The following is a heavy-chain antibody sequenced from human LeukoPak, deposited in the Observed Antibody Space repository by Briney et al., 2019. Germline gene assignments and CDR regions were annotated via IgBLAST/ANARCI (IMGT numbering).Heavy chain of an antibody. J-gene: IGHJ4*02. Sequence: SETLSLTCAVYGGSFSGYYWSWIRQPPGKGLEWIGEINHSGSTNYNPSLKSRVTISVDTSKNQFSLKLSSVTAADTAVYYCARVTMVPGVLFDYWGQGTLVTVSS. CDR2: INHSGST. V-gene: IGHV4-34*01. CDR1: GGSFSGYY. CDR3: ARVTMVPGVLFDY. D-gene: IGHD3-10*01.